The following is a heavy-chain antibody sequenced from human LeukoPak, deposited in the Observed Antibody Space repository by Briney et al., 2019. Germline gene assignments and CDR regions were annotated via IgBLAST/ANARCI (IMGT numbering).Heavy chain of an antibody. CDR2: IRYDGSNR. CDR3: AKDPGSGYAIDP. D-gene: IGHD5-12*01. V-gene: IGHV3-30*02. CDR1: GFTFSSYG. Sequence: GGSLRLSCAASGFTFSSYGMHWVRQAPGKGLEWVAFIRYDGSNRYYADSVKGRFTISRDNSKNTLYLQMNSLRAEDTAVYYCAKDPGSGYAIDPWGQGTLVTVS. J-gene: IGHJ5*02.